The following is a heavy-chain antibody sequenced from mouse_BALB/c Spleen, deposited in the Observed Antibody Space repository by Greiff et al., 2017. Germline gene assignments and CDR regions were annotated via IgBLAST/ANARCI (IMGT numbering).Heavy chain of an antibody. D-gene: IGHD2-14*01. J-gene: IGHJ4*01. CDR2: ISSGSSTI. CDR1: GFTFSSFG. V-gene: IGHV5-17*02. CDR3: ARRTRDYRYDGYAMDY. Sequence: DVHLVESGGGLVQPGGSRKLSCAASGFTFSSFGMHWVRQAPEKGLEWVAYISSGSSTIYYADTVKGRFTISRDNPKNTLFLQMTSLRSEDTAMYYCARRTRDYRYDGYAMDYWGQGTSVTVSS.